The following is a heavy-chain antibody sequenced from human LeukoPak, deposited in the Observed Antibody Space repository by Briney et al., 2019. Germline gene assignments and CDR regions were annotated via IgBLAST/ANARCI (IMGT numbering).Heavy chain of an antibody. J-gene: IGHJ6*03. CDR3: ARHYTLVTAPSAYYMDV. Sequence: PSETLSLTCSVSGGSISSSTYFWGWIRQPPGKGLEWIGTIYHTGTTYYNPSLQSRVTISVDTSKNQFSLNLSSVTATDTAVYFCARHYTLVTAPSAYYMDVWGKGTTVTVSS. D-gene: IGHD2-2*01. CDR2: IYHTGTT. V-gene: IGHV4-39*01. CDR1: GGSISSSTYF.